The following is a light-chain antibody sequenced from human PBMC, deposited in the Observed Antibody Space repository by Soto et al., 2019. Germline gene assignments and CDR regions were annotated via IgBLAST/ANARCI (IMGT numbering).Light chain of an antibody. V-gene: IGKV3-11*01. J-gene: IGKJ4*01. CDR3: QQRSNWPRGT. CDR2: DAS. Sequence: EIVLTQSPATLSLSPGERATLSCRASQSVRSYLAWYQQKPGQAPRLLIYDASNRATGIPARFSGSGSGTDFTLTISSLEPEDFAVYYCQQRSNWPRGTFGGGTKVEMK. CDR1: QSVRSY.